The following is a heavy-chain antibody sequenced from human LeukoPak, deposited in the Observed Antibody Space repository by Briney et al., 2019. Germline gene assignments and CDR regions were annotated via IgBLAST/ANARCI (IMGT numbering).Heavy chain of an antibody. CDR2: ISTSGDTM. Sequence: GGSLRLSCAASGFTFRSYEIHWVRQAPGKGLEWISYISTSGDTMYYADSVKGRFTISRDNAKNSVYLHMNSLRSEDTAVYYCARDVDESYYYDSSGNPSGAVDIWGQGTTVTVSS. CDR3: ARDVDESYYYDSSGNPSGAVDI. J-gene: IGHJ3*02. D-gene: IGHD3-22*01. V-gene: IGHV3-48*03. CDR1: GFTFRSYE.